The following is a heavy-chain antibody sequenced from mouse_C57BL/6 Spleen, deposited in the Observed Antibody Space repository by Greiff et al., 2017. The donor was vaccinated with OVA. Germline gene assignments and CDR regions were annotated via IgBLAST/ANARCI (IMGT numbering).Heavy chain of an antibody. CDR3: ARENYGSSSWYFDV. J-gene: IGHJ1*03. CDR1: GYTFTDYY. D-gene: IGHD1-1*01. CDR2: INPNNGGT. V-gene: IGHV1-26*01. Sequence: EVQLQQSGPELVKPGASVKISCKASGYTFTDYYMNWVKQSHGKSLEWIGDINPNNGGTSYNQKFKGKATLTVDKSSSTAYMELRSLTSEDSAVYYCARENYGSSSWYFDVWGTGTTVTVSS.